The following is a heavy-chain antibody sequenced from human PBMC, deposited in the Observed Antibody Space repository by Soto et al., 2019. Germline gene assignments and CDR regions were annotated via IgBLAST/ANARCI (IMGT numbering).Heavy chain of an antibody. D-gene: IGHD2-2*01. V-gene: IGHV1-24*01. CDR3: ARTLRYCSSTSCPTGYFDY. Sequence: ASVKVSCKVSGYTLTELSMHWVRQAPGKGLEWMGGFDPEDGETIYAQKFQGRVTMTEDTSTDTAYMELNSLRAEDTAVYYCARTLRYCSSTSCPTGYFDYWGQGTLVTVSS. J-gene: IGHJ4*02. CDR2: FDPEDGET. CDR1: GYTLTELS.